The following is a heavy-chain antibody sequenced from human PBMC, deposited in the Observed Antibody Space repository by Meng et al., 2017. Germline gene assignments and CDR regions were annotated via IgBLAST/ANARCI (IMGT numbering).Heavy chain of an antibody. V-gene: IGHV6-1*01. J-gene: IGHJ4*02. CDR1: GDTVSSDSAA. CDR3: VRDDRGTYFEY. CDR2: TYYRSKWYN. Sequence: QLQQSGPGLMKPSQPLSLTCAISGDTVSSDSAAWNWIRQSPSRGLEWLGRTYYRSKWYNEFAVTVKRRLIIIPETAKTPFSLQLNSVTVEDTAVYYCVRDDRGTYFEYWGQGTLVTVSS. D-gene: IGHD2-15*01.